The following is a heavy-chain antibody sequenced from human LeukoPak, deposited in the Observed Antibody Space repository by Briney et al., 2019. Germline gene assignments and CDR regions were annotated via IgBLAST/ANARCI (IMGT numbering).Heavy chain of an antibody. V-gene: IGHV1-2*02. Sequence: ASVRVSCQASGYNFKGYHIHWVRQAPEQGLEWMGFINPDTGGTNHASQFRGRVTVTGDTSINTAYLEIRNLRSDDTAIYYCARGWELQLSRTYFDYWGQGTLVIVSS. CDR3: ARGWELQLSRTYFDY. J-gene: IGHJ4*02. CDR2: INPDTGGT. D-gene: IGHD1-7*01. CDR1: GYNFKGYH.